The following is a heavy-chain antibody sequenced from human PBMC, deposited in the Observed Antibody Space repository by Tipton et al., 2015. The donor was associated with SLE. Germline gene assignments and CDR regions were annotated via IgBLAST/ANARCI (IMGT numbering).Heavy chain of an antibody. J-gene: IGHJ4*02. Sequence: SLRLSCAASGFTFSSYGMHWVRQAPGKGLESVALISYDGGNKYYADSVKGRFTITRDNSKNTLYLQMNSLRAEDTAVYYCAKDPIVVVVAASDYWGQGTLVTVSS. CDR3: AKDPIVVVVAASDY. D-gene: IGHD2-15*01. CDR1: GFTFSSYG. CDR2: ISYDGGNK. V-gene: IGHV3-30*18.